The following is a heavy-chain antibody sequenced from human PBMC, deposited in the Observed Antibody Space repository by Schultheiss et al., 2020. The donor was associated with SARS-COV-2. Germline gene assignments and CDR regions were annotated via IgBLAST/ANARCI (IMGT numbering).Heavy chain of an antibody. V-gene: IGHV4-59*12. CDR1: GGSISSYY. D-gene: IGHD1-1*01. Sequence: SETLSLTCTVSGGSISSYYWSWIRQPPGKGLEWIGYIYYSGSTNYNPSLKSQVTMSVDTSKNQFSLKLSAVTAADTAVYYCARAGLNGQSYNWFDPWGQGTMVTVSS. CDR2: IYYSGST. J-gene: IGHJ5*01. CDR3: ARAGLNGQSYNWFDP.